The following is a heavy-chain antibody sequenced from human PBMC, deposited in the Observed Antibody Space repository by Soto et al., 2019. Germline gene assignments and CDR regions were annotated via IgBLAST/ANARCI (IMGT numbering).Heavy chain of an antibody. D-gene: IGHD4-17*01. Sequence: SETPSLSCTVCGGSVSSSSYYWGWIRQPPGKGLEWIGSIYYSGSTYYNPSLKSRVTISVDTSKNQFSLKLSSVTAADTAVYYCARLGTDYGDYVGAFDIWGQGTMVTVSS. CDR2: IYYSGST. V-gene: IGHV4-39*01. J-gene: IGHJ3*02. CDR3: ARLGTDYGDYVGAFDI. CDR1: GGSVSSSSYY.